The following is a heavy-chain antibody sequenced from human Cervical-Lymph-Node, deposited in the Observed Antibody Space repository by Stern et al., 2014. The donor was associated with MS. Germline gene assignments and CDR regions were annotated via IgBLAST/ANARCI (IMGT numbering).Heavy chain of an antibody. V-gene: IGHV4-39*01. CDR3: ARLPRIAVAGNRNYFDY. J-gene: IGHJ4*02. CDR1: GGSISSGRYY. D-gene: IGHD6-19*01. Sequence: QLQLQESGPGLVKPSETLSLTCTVSGGSISSGRYYCGWIRQPPGKGLEWIGSVSNSVNTYYNPSLKSRVTISVDTSKNQFSLKLSSVTAADTAVYYCARLPRIAVAGNRNYFDYWGQGTLVTVSS. CDR2: VSNSVNT.